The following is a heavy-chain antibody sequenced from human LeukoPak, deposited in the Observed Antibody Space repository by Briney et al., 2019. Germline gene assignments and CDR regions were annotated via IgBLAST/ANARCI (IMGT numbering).Heavy chain of an antibody. J-gene: IGHJ6*02. CDR2: IYHSGST. CDR1: GGSISSSNW. V-gene: IGHV4-4*02. D-gene: IGHD4-23*01. CDR3: ARESDYGGNPYYYGMDV. Sequence: PSETLSLTCAVSGGSISSSNWWSWVRQPPGKGREWIGEIYHSGSTNYNPSLKSRVTISVDKSKNQFSLKLSSATAADTAVYYCARESDYGGNPYYYGMDVWGQGTTVTVSS.